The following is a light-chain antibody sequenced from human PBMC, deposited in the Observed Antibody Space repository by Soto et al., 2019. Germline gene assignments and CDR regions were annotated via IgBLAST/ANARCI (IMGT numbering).Light chain of an antibody. Sequence: QSALTQPASVSGSPGQSITISCTGTSSDVGGYSYVSWYQHHPGKAPKLMIYDVSNRPSRVSNRFSGSKSGNTASLTISGLQAEDEADYYCSSYTSSSTYVFGPGTQLTVL. CDR3: SSYTSSSTYV. CDR1: SSDVGGYSY. CDR2: DVS. V-gene: IGLV2-14*03. J-gene: IGLJ1*01.